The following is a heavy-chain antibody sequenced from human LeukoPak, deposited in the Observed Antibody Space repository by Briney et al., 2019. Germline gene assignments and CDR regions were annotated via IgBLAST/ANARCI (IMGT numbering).Heavy chain of an antibody. CDR2: ISYDGSNT. Sequence: GGSLRLSCADSGFTFSSYGIHWVRQAPGKGLEWVAVISYDGSNTYSADSVKGRFTISRDNSKNTVYLQMNSLRAEDTAIYYCAALADYIDYWGQETLVTVSS. D-gene: IGHD3-3*02. CDR3: AALADYIDY. J-gene: IGHJ4*02. V-gene: IGHV3-30*03. CDR1: GFTFSSYG.